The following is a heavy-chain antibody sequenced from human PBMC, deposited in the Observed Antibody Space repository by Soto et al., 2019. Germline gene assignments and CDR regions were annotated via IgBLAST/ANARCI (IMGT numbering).Heavy chain of an antibody. J-gene: IGHJ4*02. V-gene: IGHV1-18*01. CDR3: AVDVGYGLIDH. CDR1: GYTFTSYS. D-gene: IGHD5-18*01. CDR2: SSAYNGNT. Sequence: QVQLVQSGAEVKKPGASVKVSCKASGYTFTSYSISWVRQAPGQGLERMGWSSAYNGNTYHARKLQGRVTMTTDTSTSSASMELRRLRSHDTAVYYCAVDVGYGLIDHWGQGTRVTVSS.